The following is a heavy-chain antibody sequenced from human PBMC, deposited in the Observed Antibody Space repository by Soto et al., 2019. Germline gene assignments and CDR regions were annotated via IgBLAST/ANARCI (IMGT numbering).Heavy chain of an antibody. CDR3: EKPRDYGGNSGDNDY. CDR2: ISGSGGST. J-gene: IGHJ4*02. V-gene: IGHV3-23*01. D-gene: IGHD4-17*01. Sequence: GGSLRLSCAASGFTFSSYAMSWVRQAPGKGLEWVSAISGSGGSTYYADSVKGRFTISRDNSKNTLYLQMNSLRAEDTAVYYCEKPRDYGGNSGDNDYWGQGTLVTVSS. CDR1: GFTFSSYA.